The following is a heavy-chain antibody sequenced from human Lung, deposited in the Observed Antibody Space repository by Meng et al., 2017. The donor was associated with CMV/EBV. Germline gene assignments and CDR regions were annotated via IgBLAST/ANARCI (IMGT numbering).Heavy chain of an antibody. Sequence: GEXXKISCAASGFTFSSYSMNWVRQAPGKGLEWVSSISSSSSYIYYADSVKGRFTISRDNAKNSLYLQMNSLRAEDTAVYYCARDLRGYSGYDYPYYYYGMDVWGQGTXVTVSS. J-gene: IGHJ6*02. CDR3: ARDLRGYSGYDYPYYYYGMDV. CDR1: GFTFSSYS. D-gene: IGHD5-12*01. CDR2: ISSSSSYI. V-gene: IGHV3-21*01.